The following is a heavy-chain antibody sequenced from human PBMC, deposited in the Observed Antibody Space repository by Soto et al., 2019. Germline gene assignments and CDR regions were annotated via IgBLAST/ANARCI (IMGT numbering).Heavy chain of an antibody. CDR2: ISAYNGNT. V-gene: IGHV1-18*01. Sequence: ASLNGSFKAACYTFTSYFIIVGRHSPLQGLEWMGWISAYNGNTNYAQKLQGRVTMTTDTSTSTAYMELRSLRSDDTAVYYCARDADTAMAKNGMDVWGQGTPVTVSS. D-gene: IGHD5-18*01. CDR3: ARDADTAMAKNGMDV. J-gene: IGHJ6*02. CDR1: CYTFTSYF.